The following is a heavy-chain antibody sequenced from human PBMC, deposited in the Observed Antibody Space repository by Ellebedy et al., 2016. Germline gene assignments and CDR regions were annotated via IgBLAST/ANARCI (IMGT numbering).Heavy chain of an antibody. Sequence: GGSLRLXCAASGFTFSSYSMNWVRQAPGKGLEWVSYISSSSSTIYYADSVKGRFTISRDNAKNSLYLQMNSLRAEDTAVYYCARETAVAGTSWFDPWGQGTLVTVSS. V-gene: IGHV3-48*04. D-gene: IGHD6-19*01. CDR2: ISSSSSTI. J-gene: IGHJ5*02. CDR1: GFTFSSYS. CDR3: ARETAVAGTSWFDP.